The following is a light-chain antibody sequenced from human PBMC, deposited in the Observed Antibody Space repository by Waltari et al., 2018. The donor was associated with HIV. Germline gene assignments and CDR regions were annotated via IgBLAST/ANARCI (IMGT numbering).Light chain of an antibody. J-gene: IGKJ3*01. CDR3: QQSSNWPLT. CDR2: ETS. Sequence: EIVITQSPATLSVSPGERATLSCRASQGLNGTLAWYQKKPGRSPRLLIYETSTRATGIPARFSGSGSGADFTLTISSLQSEDFAVYYCQQSSNWPLTLGPGTKVEVK. CDR1: QGLNGT. V-gene: IGKV3-15*01.